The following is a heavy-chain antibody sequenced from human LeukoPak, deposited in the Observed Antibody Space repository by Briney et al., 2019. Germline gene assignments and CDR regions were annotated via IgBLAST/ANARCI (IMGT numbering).Heavy chain of an antibody. CDR2: INHSGST. CDR3: ASGTNY. V-gene: IGHV4-34*01. Sequence: SETLSLTCAVYGGSFSGYYWSWIRQPPGKGLEWIGEINHSGSTNYNPSLKSRVTISVDTSKNQFSLKLSSVTAADTAVYYCASGTNYWGQGTLVTVSS. J-gene: IGHJ4*02. CDR1: GGSFSGYY.